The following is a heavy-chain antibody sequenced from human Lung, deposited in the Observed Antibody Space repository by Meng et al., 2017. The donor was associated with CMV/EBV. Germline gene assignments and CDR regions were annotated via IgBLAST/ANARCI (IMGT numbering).Heavy chain of an antibody. D-gene: IGHD6-13*01. CDR1: GYTFTNYY. V-gene: IGHV1-2*02. CDR2: IKPNSGAT. CDR3: ARAPGLSLAAAASDAYFDK. J-gene: IGHJ4*02. Sequence: SXXVSXKASGYTFTNYYIHWVRQAPGQGLEWMGWIKPNSGATNYVQKFQGRLTVTRDTSITTAYMELTRLRSGDTAVYYCARAPGLSLAAAASDAYFDKWGQGTLVTVSS.